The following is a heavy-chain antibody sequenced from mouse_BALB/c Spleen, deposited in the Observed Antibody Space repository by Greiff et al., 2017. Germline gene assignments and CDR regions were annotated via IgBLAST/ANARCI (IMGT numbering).Heavy chain of an antibody. J-gene: IGHJ4*01. D-gene: IGHD2-1*01. Sequence: EVKVVESGGGLVKPGGSLKLSCAASGFTFSDYYMYWVRQTPEKRLEWVATISDGGSYTYYPDSVKGRFTISRDNAKNNLYLQMSSLKSEDTAMYYCAKLYYGNYAAMDYWGQGTSVTVSS. V-gene: IGHV5-4*02. CDR1: GFTFSDYY. CDR2: ISDGGSYT. CDR3: AKLYYGNYAAMDY.